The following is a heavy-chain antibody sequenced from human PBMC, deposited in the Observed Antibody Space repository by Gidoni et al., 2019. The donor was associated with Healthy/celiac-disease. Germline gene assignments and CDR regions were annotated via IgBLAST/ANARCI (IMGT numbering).Heavy chain of an antibody. CDR3: ARAPDG. CDR2: ISYDGSNK. CDR1: GFTFSSYA. J-gene: IGHJ4*02. V-gene: IGHV3-30*01. Sequence: QVQLVESWGGVVQPGRSLRLSCAASGFTFSSYAMHWVHQAPGTGLEWVAVISYDGSNKYYADSVKGRFTISRDNSKNTLYLQMNSLRAEDTAVYYCARAPDGWGQGTLVTVSS.